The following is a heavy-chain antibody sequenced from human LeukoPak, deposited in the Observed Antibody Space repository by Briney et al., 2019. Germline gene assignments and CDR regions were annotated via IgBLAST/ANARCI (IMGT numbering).Heavy chain of an antibody. CDR2: IYSGGST. Sequence: GGSLRLSCAASGFIVSSNYISWVRQAPGKGLEWVSVIYSGGSTYYADSVKGRFTISRDNSKNTVYLQMNSLRAEDTAVYYCARHYKSTRTTVFDYWGQGTLVTVSS. D-gene: IGHD4-11*01. CDR1: GFIVSSNY. J-gene: IGHJ4*02. V-gene: IGHV3-53*01. CDR3: ARHYKSTRTTVFDY.